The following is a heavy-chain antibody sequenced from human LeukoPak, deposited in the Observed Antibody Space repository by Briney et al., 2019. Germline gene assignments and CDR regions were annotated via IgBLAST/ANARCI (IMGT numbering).Heavy chain of an antibody. J-gene: IGHJ4*02. CDR3: ARGPGGSGSYLPYYFDY. D-gene: IGHD3-10*01. CDR2: IYYSGST. Sequence: SETLSLTCTVSGGSISSHFWSWIRQPPGKGLEWIAYIYYSGSTDYNPSLKSRVTISVDTSKNQFSLKLSSVTAADTAVYYCARGPGGSGSYLPYYFDYWGQGTLVTVSS. V-gene: IGHV4-59*11. CDR1: GGSISSHF.